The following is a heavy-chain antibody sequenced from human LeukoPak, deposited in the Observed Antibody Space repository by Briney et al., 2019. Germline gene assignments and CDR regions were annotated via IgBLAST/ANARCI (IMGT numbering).Heavy chain of an antibody. D-gene: IGHD3-22*01. V-gene: IGHV4-59*01. CDR2: IHKNVGT. CDR3: ARTFDTSGYFYYYGN. Sequence: SETLSLTRTVSGGSISSNYWSWIRQPPGKGLEWIGYIHKNVGTNYNPSLKSRVTISLDTSKNQFSLKLSSVTAADTAVYYCARTFDTSGYFYYYGNWGQGTLVTVSS. J-gene: IGHJ4*02. CDR1: GGSISSNY.